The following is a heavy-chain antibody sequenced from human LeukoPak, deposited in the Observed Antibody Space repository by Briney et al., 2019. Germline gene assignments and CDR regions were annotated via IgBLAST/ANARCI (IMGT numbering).Heavy chain of an antibody. CDR3: ARGLRDY. J-gene: IGHJ4*02. CDR2: INHSGST. Sequence: SETLSLTCAVYGGSFSGYYWSWIRQPPGKGLEWIGEINHSGSTNYNPSLKSRVTISVDTSKNQFSLKLSSVTAADTAVYYCARGLRDYWGRGTLVTVSS. V-gene: IGHV4-34*01. CDR1: GGSFSGYY.